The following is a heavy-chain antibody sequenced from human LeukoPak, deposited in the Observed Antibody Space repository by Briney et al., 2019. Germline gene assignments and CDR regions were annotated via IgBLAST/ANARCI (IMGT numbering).Heavy chain of an antibody. CDR3: AANFDF. CDR1: GFTFSNYG. Sequence: PGRSLRLSCAASGFTFSNYGMHWVRQAPGKGLEWVAVIWSDGINKYYIDSVKGRFTISRDNSKNTVYLQMNSLRTEDTALYYCAANFDFWGQGTLVTVSS. J-gene: IGHJ4*02. V-gene: IGHV3-33*01. CDR2: IWSDGINK.